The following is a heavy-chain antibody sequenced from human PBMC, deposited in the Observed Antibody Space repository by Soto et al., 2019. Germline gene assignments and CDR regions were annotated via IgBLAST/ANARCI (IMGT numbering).Heavy chain of an antibody. V-gene: IGHV4-39*01. CDR3: ASRSSYCRHTTCYEDYFDY. Sequence: QLQLQESGPGLVKPSETLSLTCTVSGGSISSRSFYWGWIRQPPGMGLEWIGSIYYSGSTDYDPSLKSRLSISVDTSKNQFSLRLSSVTAADTAVYYCASRSSYCRHTTCYEDYFDYCGQGIPVTVSS. D-gene: IGHD2-2*01. CDR1: GGSISSRSFY. J-gene: IGHJ4*02. CDR2: IYYSGST.